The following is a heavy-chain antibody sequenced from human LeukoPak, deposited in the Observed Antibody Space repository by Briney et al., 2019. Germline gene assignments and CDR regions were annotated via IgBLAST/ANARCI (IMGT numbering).Heavy chain of an antibody. D-gene: IGHD2-8*02. J-gene: IGHJ3*02. CDR3: ARHGLGWVLVNDDAFDI. V-gene: IGHV4-38-2*01. CDR1: GYSISSGYY. Sequence: SETLSLTCAVSGYSISSGYYCGWIRQPPGKGLEWIGSIYHSGSTYYNPSLKCRVTISVDTSKNQFSLKLSSVTAADTAVYYCARHGLGWVLVNDDAFDIWGQGTMVTVSS. CDR2: IYHSGST.